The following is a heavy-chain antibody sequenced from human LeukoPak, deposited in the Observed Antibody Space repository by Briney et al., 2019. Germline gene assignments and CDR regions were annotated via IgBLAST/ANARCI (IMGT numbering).Heavy chain of an antibody. CDR2: ISAYNGNT. D-gene: IGHD2-2*01. CDR3: ARDLYEEDIVVDQDYYYMDV. J-gene: IGHJ6*03. V-gene: IGHV1-18*01. CDR1: GYTFTSYG. Sequence: GASVKVSCKASGYTFTSYGISWVRQAPGQGLEWMGWISAYNGNTNYAQKLQGRVTMTTDTSTSTAYMELRSLRSDDTAVYYCARDLYEEDIVVDQDYYYMDVWGKGTTVTVSS.